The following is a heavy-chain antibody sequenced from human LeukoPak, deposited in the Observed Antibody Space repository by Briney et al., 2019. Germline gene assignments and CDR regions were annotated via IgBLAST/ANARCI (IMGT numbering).Heavy chain of an antibody. CDR3: ARGGYYDSSGYYYYGMDV. Sequence: GGSLRLSCAASGFTFSSYEMNWVRQAPGKGLEWVSYISSSGSTIYYADSVKGRFTISRDNAKNSLYLQMNSLRAEDTAVYYCARGGYYDSSGYYYYGMDVWGQGTTVTVSS. D-gene: IGHD3-22*01. CDR2: ISSSGSTI. J-gene: IGHJ6*02. CDR1: GFTFSSYE. V-gene: IGHV3-48*03.